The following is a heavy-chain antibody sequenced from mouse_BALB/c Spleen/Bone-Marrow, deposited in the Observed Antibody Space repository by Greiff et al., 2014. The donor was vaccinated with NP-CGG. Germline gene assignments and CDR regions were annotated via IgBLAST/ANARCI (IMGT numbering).Heavy chain of an antibody. V-gene: IGHV5-4*02. CDR3: ARSGERYGTMDY. CDR1: GFTFSDFY. J-gene: IGHJ4*01. CDR2: ISNGGTYT. D-gene: IGHD1-1*02. Sequence: EVKLMESGGGLVKPGGSLKLSCAASGFTFSDFYMFWVRQTPEKRLEWVATISNGGTYTYYPDSVKGRFTISRDNAKNNLYLQMSSLKSEDTAMYYCARSGERYGTMDYWGQGTSVTVTS.